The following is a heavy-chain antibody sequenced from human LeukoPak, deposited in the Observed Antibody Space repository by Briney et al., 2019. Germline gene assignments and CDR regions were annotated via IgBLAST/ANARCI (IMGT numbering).Heavy chain of an antibody. V-gene: IGHV4-4*07. CDR2: IYTSGST. CDR1: GGSISSYC. D-gene: IGHD5-12*01. Sequence: SETLSLTCTVSGGSISSYCWSWIRQPAGKGLEWIWRIYTSGSTNYNPSLKSRVTMSVDTYKNQFSLKLSSVTAADTAVYYCASSQWLASYYYYGMDAWGQGTTVTVSS. CDR3: ASSQWLASYYYYGMDA. J-gene: IGHJ6*02.